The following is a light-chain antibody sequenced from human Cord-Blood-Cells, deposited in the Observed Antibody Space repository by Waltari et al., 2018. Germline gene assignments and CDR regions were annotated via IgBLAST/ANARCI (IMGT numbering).Light chain of an antibody. CDR1: QSVSSSY. Sequence: ELVLTQSPGPLSLPPGDIATPSCRASQSVSSSYLSWYQQKPGQAPRLLIYGASSRAPGTLDRFSGSGYGTDFTLTISRLEPEDFAVYYCQQYGSSPRTFGQGTKVEIK. CDR2: GAS. J-gene: IGKJ1*01. CDR3: QQYGSSPRT. V-gene: IGKV3-20*01.